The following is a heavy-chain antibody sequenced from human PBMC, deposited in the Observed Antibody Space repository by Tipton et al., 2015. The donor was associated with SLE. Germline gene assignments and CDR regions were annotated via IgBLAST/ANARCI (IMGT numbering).Heavy chain of an antibody. J-gene: IGHJ4*02. Sequence: RSLRLSCAASGFTFSSSDMHWVRQAPGKGLEWVAIISFDGSNKSYADSVRGRFTISRDNSKNTLYLQMSSLRAEDTAVYYCARELRRDGYNPFDYWGRGTLVTVSS. V-gene: IGHV3-30*04. CDR1: GFTFSSSD. CDR3: ARELRRDGYNPFDY. CDR2: ISFDGSNK. D-gene: IGHD5-24*01.